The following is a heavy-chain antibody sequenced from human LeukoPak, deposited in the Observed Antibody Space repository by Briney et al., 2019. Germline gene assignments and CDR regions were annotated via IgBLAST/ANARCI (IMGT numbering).Heavy chain of an antibody. D-gene: IGHD4-23*01. CDR2: IYYSGGT. V-gene: IGHV4-59*08. Sequence: SETLSLTCSISGGSISSYYWSWIRQPPGKGLEWIGYIYYSGGTNYNPSLKSRVTISVDTSKNQFSLKLSSVTAADTAVYYCARGHGGNPEKYFDNWGQGTLVTVSS. CDR3: ARGHGGNPEKYFDN. J-gene: IGHJ4*02. CDR1: GGSISSYY.